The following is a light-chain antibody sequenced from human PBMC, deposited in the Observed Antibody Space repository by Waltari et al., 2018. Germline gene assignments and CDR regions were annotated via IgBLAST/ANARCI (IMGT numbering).Light chain of an antibody. J-gene: IGLJ3*02. CDR3: QSFDSSLSASV. V-gene: IGLV1-40*01. CDR1: SSHFGAGYD. Sequence: QSVLTQPPSMSGAPGQKVTIPCTGCSSHFGAGYDVHWYQPYPGTDPKLLIFGNTNRPSGVPGRFSGSTSGTSASLAIAGLQSEDEAVYYCQSFDSSLSASVFGGGTKLTVL. CDR2: GNT.